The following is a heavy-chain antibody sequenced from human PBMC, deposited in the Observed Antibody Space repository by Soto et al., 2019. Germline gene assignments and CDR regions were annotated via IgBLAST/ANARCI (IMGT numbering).Heavy chain of an antibody. CDR1: GFTFSSYG. D-gene: IGHD3-16*01. Sequence: GGSLRLSCAASGFTFSSYGMHWVRQAPGKGLEWVAVISYDGSNKYYADSVKGRFTISRDNSKNTLYLQMNSLRAEDTAVYYCAKDGGFREPLRFVPDYWGQGTLVTVSS. J-gene: IGHJ4*02. V-gene: IGHV3-30*18. CDR2: ISYDGSNK. CDR3: AKDGGFREPLRFVPDY.